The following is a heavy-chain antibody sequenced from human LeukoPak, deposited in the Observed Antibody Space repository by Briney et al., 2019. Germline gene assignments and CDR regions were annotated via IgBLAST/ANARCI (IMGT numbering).Heavy chain of an antibody. Sequence: GGSLRLSCAASGFTFSNYGMSWVRQAPGKGLEWVSYISSSGTTIYYADSVKGRFTISRDNAKNSLYLQMNSLRAEDTAVYYCARVAVRGVMDYWGQGTLVTVSS. CDR3: ARVAVRGVMDY. V-gene: IGHV3-48*04. D-gene: IGHD3-10*01. J-gene: IGHJ4*02. CDR2: ISSSGTTI. CDR1: GFTFSNYG.